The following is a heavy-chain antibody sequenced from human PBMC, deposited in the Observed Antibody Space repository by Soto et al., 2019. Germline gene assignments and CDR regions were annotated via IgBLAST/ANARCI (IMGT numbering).Heavy chain of an antibody. V-gene: IGHV1-69*01. CDR2: IIPLLNTP. D-gene: IGHD6-6*01. CDR3: ARESSSPNYYYYGMDV. Sequence: QVQLVQYGAEVKKPGSSVKVSCRVSGGTFSSYAVSWVRQAPGQGLEWMGVIIPLLNTPKYVQKFQGRVTITADASATTVYMELSSLRSEDTAVYYCARESSSPNYYYYGMDVWGQGTTVTVSS. J-gene: IGHJ6*02. CDR1: GGTFSSYA.